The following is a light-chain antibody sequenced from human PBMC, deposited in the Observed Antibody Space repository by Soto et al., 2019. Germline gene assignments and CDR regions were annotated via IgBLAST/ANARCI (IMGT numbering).Light chain of an antibody. Sequence: EIVMTQSPATLSVSPGERATLSCRASQSISINLAWYQQKPGQAPRLLMYGASTRATGIPGRFSGSGSGTEFTLTISSLQSEDLAVYYCQQYSNWPTFGQGTKMEIK. CDR3: QQYSNWPT. V-gene: IGKV3-15*01. CDR1: QSISIN. J-gene: IGKJ1*01. CDR2: GAS.